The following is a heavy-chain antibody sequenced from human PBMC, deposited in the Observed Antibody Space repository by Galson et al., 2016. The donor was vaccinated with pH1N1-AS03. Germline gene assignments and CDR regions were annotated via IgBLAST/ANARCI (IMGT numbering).Heavy chain of an antibody. D-gene: IGHD3-3*01. CDR2: ISYSGFT. V-gene: IGHV4-59*01. Sequence: ETLSLTCTISGGSITTNYWIWIRQPPGKGLQWIGYISYSGFTNYNPSLRSRVTISIDTSKDQFSLKMRSVAAADTALYFCASLYDVWRGYPSFDSWGQGILVTVSS. CDR3: ASLYDVWRGYPSFDS. CDR1: GGSITTNY. J-gene: IGHJ4*02.